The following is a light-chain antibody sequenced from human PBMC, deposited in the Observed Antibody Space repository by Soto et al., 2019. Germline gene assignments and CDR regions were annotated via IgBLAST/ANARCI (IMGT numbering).Light chain of an antibody. CDR1: QSVSSSY. J-gene: IGKJ1*01. Sequence: EIVLTQSPATLSLSPGERATLSCGASQSVSSSYLAWYQQKPGLAPRLLIYDASSRATGIPDRFSGSGSGTDFTLTISRLEPEDFEVDYCQQYGSSPPWTFGQGTKVEIK. CDR3: QQYGSSPPWT. V-gene: IGKV3D-20*01. CDR2: DAS.